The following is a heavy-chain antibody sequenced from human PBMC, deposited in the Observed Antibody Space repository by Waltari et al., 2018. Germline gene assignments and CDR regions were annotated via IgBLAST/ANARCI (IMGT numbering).Heavy chain of an antibody. J-gene: IGHJ6*03. CDR2: IYTSGST. CDR1: GGSISSGSYY. D-gene: IGHD6-6*01. Sequence: QVQLQESGPGLVKPSQTLSLTCTVSGGSISSGSYYWSWIRQPAGKGLEWIGRIYTSGSTNYNPALKSRVTISVDTSKNQFSLKLSSVTAADTAVYYCARASIAARPYYYYYMDVWGKGTTVTVSS. CDR3: ARASIAARPYYYYYMDV. V-gene: IGHV4-61*02.